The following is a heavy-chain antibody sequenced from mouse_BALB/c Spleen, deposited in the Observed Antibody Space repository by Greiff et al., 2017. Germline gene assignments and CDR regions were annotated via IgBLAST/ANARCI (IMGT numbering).Heavy chain of an antibody. CDR2: IWAGGST. CDR1: GFSLTSYG. V-gene: IGHV2-9*02. D-gene: IGHD4-1*01. Sequence: VQLVESGPGLVAPSQSLSITCTVSGFSLTSYGVHWVRQPPGKGLEWLGVIWAGGSTNYNSALMSRLSISKDNSKSQVFLKMNSLQTDDTAMYYCARDPASNWDRAMDYWGQGTSVTVSS. CDR3: ARDPASNWDRAMDY. J-gene: IGHJ4*01.